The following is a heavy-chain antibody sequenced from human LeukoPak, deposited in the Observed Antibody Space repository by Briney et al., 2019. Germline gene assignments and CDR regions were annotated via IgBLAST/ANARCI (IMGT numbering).Heavy chain of an antibody. CDR3: ASLYDTHGPGFDF. J-gene: IGHJ4*02. CDR2: INSSGGST. Sequence: ASVKVSCKASGYTFTSYYMHWVRQAPGQGREWMGIINSSGGSTSYAQKFQGRVTMTRDMSTSTVYMELSSLRSEDTAVYYCASLYDTHGPGFDFWGQGTLVTVSS. CDR1: GYTFTSYY. V-gene: IGHV1-46*01. D-gene: IGHD3-22*01.